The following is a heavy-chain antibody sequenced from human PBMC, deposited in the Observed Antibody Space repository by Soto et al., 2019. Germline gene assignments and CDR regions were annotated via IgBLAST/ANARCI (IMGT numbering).Heavy chain of an antibody. V-gene: IGHV4-59*01. D-gene: IGHD4-17*01. Sequence: TSETLSLTCTVSGCSISSYYWSWIRQPPGKGLEWIGYIYYSGSTNYNPSLKSRVTISVDTSKNQFSLKLSSVTAADTAVYYCARSLDYGATLYYFDYWGQGTLVTVSS. CDR3: ARSLDYGATLYYFDY. CDR2: IYYSGST. CDR1: GCSISSYY. J-gene: IGHJ4*02.